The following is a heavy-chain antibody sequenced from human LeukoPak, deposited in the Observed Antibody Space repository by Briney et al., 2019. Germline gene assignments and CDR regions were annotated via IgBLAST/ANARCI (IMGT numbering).Heavy chain of an antibody. Sequence: ASVKVSCKVSGYTLTELSMHWVRQAPGKGLEWMGGFDPEDGETIYAQKFQGRVTMTEDTSTDTAYMEMSNLRSEDTAVYYCATDVAYYDSSGYYGVFDYSGQGTLVTVSS. D-gene: IGHD3-22*01. CDR3: ATDVAYYDSSGYYGVFDY. CDR1: GYTLTELS. V-gene: IGHV1-24*01. CDR2: FDPEDGET. J-gene: IGHJ4*02.